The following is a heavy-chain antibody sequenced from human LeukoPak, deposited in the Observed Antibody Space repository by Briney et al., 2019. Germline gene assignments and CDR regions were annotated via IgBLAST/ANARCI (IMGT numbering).Heavy chain of an antibody. V-gene: IGHV3-23*01. J-gene: IGHJ4*02. D-gene: IGHD5-18*01. Sequence: GGSLRLSCAASGFTFSDYDMNWVRQAPGKGLEWVSGIIPSGHTTYYADSVKGRFTISRDNSKNTLYLQMNSLRAEDTAVYYCAKVSEPDTAMDPTFDYWGQGTLVTVSS. CDR2: IIPSGHTT. CDR1: GFTFSDYD. CDR3: AKVSEPDTAMDPTFDY.